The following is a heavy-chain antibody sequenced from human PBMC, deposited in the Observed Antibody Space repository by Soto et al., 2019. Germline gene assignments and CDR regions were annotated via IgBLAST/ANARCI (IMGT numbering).Heavy chain of an antibody. J-gene: IGHJ6*02. CDR2: IVVGSGNT. Sequence: ASVKVSCKASGFTFTSSAVQWVRQARGQRLEWIGWIVVGSGNTNYAQKFQERVTITRDMSTSTAYMELSSLRSEDTAVYYCAAPYCSSTSCQRSYYYYGMDVWGQGTTVTVSS. V-gene: IGHV1-58*01. CDR1: GFTFTSSA. D-gene: IGHD2-2*01. CDR3: AAPYCSSTSCQRSYYYYGMDV.